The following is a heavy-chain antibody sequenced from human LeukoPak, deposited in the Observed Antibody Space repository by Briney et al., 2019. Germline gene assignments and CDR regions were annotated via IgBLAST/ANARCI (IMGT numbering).Heavy chain of an antibody. CDR2: IHPNSGDT. D-gene: IGHD4-17*01. V-gene: IGHV1-2*02. J-gene: IGHJ5*02. Sequence: ASVKVSCKASGYTFTSYGISWVRQAPGQGLEWMGWIHPNSGDTKSAQRFQGRVTMTRDTSISTAYMELTRLTSDDTAVYYCASYYGHYTRNWMDTWGQGTLVTVSS. CDR1: GYTFTSYG. CDR3: ASYYGHYTRNWMDT.